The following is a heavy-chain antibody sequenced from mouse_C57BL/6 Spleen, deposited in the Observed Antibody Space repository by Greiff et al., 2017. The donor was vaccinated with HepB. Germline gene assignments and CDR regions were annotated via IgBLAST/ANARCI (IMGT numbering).Heavy chain of an antibody. CDR1: GYTFTSYD. J-gene: IGHJ1*03. CDR3: ARRRYYGSSHWYFDV. V-gene: IGHV1-85*01. D-gene: IGHD1-1*01. Sequence: VQGVESGPELVKPGASVKLSCKASGYTFTSYDINWVKQRPGQGLEWIGWIYPRDGSTKYNEKFKGKATLTVDTSSSTAYMELHSLTSEDSAVYFCARRRYYGSSHWYFDVWGTGTTVTVSS. CDR2: IYPRDGST.